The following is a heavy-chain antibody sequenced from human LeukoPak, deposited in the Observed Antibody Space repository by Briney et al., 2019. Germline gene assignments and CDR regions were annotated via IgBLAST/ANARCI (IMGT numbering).Heavy chain of an antibody. D-gene: IGHD1-26*01. V-gene: IGHV3-30-3*02. CDR2: ISYDGSNK. CDR1: GFTFSSYA. J-gene: IGHJ4*02. Sequence: PGRSLRLSCAASGFTFSSYAMHWVRQAPGKGLEWVAVISYDGSNKYYADSVKGRFTISRDNSKNTLYLQMNSLRVEDTAVYFCAKTMGAIDHDCWGQGTLVTVSS. CDR3: AKTMGAIDHDC.